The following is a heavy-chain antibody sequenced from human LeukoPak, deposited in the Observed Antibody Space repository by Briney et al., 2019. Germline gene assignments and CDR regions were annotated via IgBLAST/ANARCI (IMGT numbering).Heavy chain of an antibody. J-gene: IGHJ4*01. CDR1: GGSISNADYY. Sequence: SETLSLTCSVSGGSISNADYYWGWIRQAPGKGLEWIGSMFYGGTNHYNPSLKSRATISVDTSKNQFSLKLTSVTAAGAAIYYCARQLPTAAADTRGYFDYWGQGAVVTVSS. CDR3: ARQLPTAAADTRGYFDY. CDR2: MFYGGTN. V-gene: IGHV4-39*01. D-gene: IGHD6-13*01.